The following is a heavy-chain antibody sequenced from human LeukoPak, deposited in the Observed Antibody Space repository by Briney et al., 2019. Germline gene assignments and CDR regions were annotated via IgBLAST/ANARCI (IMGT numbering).Heavy chain of an antibody. CDR1: GGSISSGGYY. J-gene: IGHJ4*02. CDR2: IYYSGST. D-gene: IGHD6-19*01. CDR3: ARVSMQWLDFDY. V-gene: IGHV4-31*03. Sequence: PSQTLSLTCTVSGGSISSGGYYWSWIRQHSGKGLEWIGYIYYSGSTYYNPSLKSRVTISVDTSKNQFSLKLSSVTAADTAVYYCARVSMQWLDFDYWGQGTLVTVSS.